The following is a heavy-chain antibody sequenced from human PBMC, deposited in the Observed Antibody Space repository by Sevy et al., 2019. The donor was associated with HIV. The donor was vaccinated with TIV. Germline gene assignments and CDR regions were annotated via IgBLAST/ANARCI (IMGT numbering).Heavy chain of an antibody. J-gene: IGHJ4*02. D-gene: IGHD6-19*01. CDR1: GFTFSSYW. CDR2: IKQDGSEK. CDR3: ARDLRYSSGWYEYYFDY. V-gene: IGHV3-7*03. Sequence: GGSLRLSCAASGFTFSSYWMSWVRQAPGKGLEWVANIKQDGSEKYYVDSVKGRFPISRDNAKNSLYLQMNSLRAEDTAVYYCARDLRYSSGWYEYYFDYWGQGTLVTVSS.